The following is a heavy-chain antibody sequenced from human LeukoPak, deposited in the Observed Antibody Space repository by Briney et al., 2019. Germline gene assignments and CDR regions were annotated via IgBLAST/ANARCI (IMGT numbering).Heavy chain of an antibody. V-gene: IGHV4-4*07. Sequence: SETLSLTCTVSGGSISSYYWSWIRQPAGKGLEWIGRVYTSGNTNYNPSLKSRVTMSVDTSKNQFSLKLSSVTAADTAVYYCVHSSSWLNPYYYMDVWGKGTTVTVSS. D-gene: IGHD6-13*01. J-gene: IGHJ6*03. CDR1: GGSISSYY. CDR3: VHSSSWLNPYYYMDV. CDR2: VYTSGNT.